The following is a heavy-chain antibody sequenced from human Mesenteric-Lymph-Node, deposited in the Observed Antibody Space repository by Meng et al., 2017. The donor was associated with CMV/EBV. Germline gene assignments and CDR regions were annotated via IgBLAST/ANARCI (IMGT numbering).Heavy chain of an antibody. V-gene: IGHV3-9*03. CDR1: GFTFDDYA. Sequence: GGSLRLSCAASGFTFDDYAMHWVRQAPGKGLEWVSGISWNSGSIGYADSVKGRFTISRDNAKSSLYLQMNSLRAEDMALYYCAKDIFPTSAGINFPDSWGQGTVGTGSS. CDR3: AKDIFPTSAGINFPDS. J-gene: IGHJ4*02. CDR2: ISWNSGSI. D-gene: IGHD6-19*01.